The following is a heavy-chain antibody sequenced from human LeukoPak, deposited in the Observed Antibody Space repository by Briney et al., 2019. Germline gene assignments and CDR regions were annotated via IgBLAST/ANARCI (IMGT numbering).Heavy chain of an antibody. CDR1: GFTLSAYY. CDR2: ISSSGSTI. CDR3: ARDANGDYVYWFDP. V-gene: IGHV3-11*04. Sequence: GGSLRLSCAASGFTLSAYYMSWVRQAPGKGLGWVSYISSSGSTIYYADSVKGRFTISRDNAKNSLYLQMNSLRAEDTAVYYCARDANGDYVYWFDPWGQGTLVTVSS. J-gene: IGHJ5*02. D-gene: IGHD4-17*01.